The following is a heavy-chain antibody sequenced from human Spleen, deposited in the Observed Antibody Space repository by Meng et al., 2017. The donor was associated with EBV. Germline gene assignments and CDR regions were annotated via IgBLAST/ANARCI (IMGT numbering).Heavy chain of an antibody. CDR2: IIPIFGTA. J-gene: IGHJ4*02. CDR3: AILGTYSGYEN. CDR1: GYTFTNYA. Sequence: QVQLVQSGSALKKPXASXKLSCKASGYTFTNYAMNWVRQAPGQGLEWMGGIIPIFGTANYAQKFQGRVTITADESTSTAYMELSSLRSEDTAVYYCAILGTYSGYENWGPGTMVTVSS. V-gene: IGHV1-69*01. D-gene: IGHD5-12*01.